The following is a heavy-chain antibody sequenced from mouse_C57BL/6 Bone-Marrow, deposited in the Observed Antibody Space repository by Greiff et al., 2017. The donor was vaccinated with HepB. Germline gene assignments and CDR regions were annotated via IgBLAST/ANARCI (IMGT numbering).Heavy chain of an antibody. CDR1: GFTFSSYA. Sequence: EVHLVESGGGLVKPGGSLKLSCAASGFTFSSYAMSWVRQTPEKRLEWVATISDGGSYTYYPDNVKGRFTISRDNAKNNLYLQMSHLKSEDTAIYYCARDPGGYYGSSGFAYWGQGTLVTVSA. V-gene: IGHV5-4*01. D-gene: IGHD1-1*01. CDR3: ARDPGGYYGSSGFAY. J-gene: IGHJ3*01. CDR2: ISDGGSYT.